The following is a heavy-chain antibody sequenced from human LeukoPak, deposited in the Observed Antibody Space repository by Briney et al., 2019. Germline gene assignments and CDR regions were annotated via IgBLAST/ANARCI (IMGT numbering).Heavy chain of an antibody. CDR1: GGTFSSYA. D-gene: IGHD3-3*01. CDR2: IIPIFGIA. J-gene: IGHJ4*02. Sequence: SVKVSCKASGGTFSSYAISWVRQAPGQGLEWMGRIIPIFGIANYAQKFQGRVTITANKSTSTAYMELSSLRSEGTAVYYCASLSDFGVVTYDYWGQGTLVTVSS. CDR3: ASLSDFGVVTYDY. V-gene: IGHV1-69*04.